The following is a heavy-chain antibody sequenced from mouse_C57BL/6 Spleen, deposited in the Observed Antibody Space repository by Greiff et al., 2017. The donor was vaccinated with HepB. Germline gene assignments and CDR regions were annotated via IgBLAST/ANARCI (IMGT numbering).Heavy chain of an antibody. V-gene: IGHV1-82*01. CDR3: ARKTFITTALDY. CDR1: GYAFSSSW. J-gene: IGHJ2*01. Sequence: QVQLQQSGPELVKPGASVKISCKASGYAFSSSWMNWVKQRPGKGLEWIGRIYPGDGDTNYNGKFKGKATLTADKSSSTAYMQLSSLTSEDSAVYFCARKTFITTALDYWGQGTTLTVSS. D-gene: IGHD1-1*01. CDR2: IYPGDGDT.